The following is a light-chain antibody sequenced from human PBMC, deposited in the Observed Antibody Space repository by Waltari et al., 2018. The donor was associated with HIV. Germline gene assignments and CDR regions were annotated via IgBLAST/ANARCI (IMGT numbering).Light chain of an antibody. CDR1: SSNIGAGYD. CDR2: GNN. J-gene: IGLJ3*02. Sequence: QSVLTQPPSVSGAPGQRVTISCTGTSSNIGAGYDVQWYQHLPGTAPKLLIYGNNNRPSGVPDRVSGSKSGTSASLAITGLQTDDEADYYCQSYDSSLSGWVFGGGTKLTVL. CDR3: QSYDSSLSGWV. V-gene: IGLV1-40*01.